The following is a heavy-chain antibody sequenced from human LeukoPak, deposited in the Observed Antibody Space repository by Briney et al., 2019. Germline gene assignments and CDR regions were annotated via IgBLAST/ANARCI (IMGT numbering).Heavy chain of an antibody. Sequence: GGSLRLSCAASGFTFNNAWMTWVRQAPGKGLEWVGRIKSKTGGGTTDYAAPVKGRFTISRDDSKNTLYLQMNSLKTEDTAVYYCSTTPGEELDYWGQGTLVTVSS. CDR1: GFTFNNAW. J-gene: IGHJ4*02. CDR3: STTPGEELDY. D-gene: IGHD3-16*01. CDR2: IKSKTGGGTT. V-gene: IGHV3-15*01.